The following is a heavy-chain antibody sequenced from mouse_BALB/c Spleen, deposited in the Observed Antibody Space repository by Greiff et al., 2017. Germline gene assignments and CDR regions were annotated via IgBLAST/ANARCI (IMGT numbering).Heavy chain of an antibody. V-gene: IGHV2-2*02. CDR1: GFSLTSYG. Sequence: VQVVESGPGLVQPSQSLSITCTVSGFSLTSYGVHWVRQSPGKGLEWLGVIWSGGSTDYNAAFISRLSISKDNSKSQVFFKMNSLQANDTAIYYCARNWGYDGPWFAYWGQGTLVTVSA. CDR2: IWSGGST. CDR3: ARNWGYDGPWFAY. J-gene: IGHJ3*01. D-gene: IGHD2-14*01.